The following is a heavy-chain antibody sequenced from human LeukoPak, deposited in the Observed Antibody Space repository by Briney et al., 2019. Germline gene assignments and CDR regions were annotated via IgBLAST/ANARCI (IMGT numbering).Heavy chain of an antibody. J-gene: IGHJ4*02. CDR3: ARMGLLRYLEWFSDF. V-gene: IGHV4-39*07. CDR1: GGSIGRTNY. Sequence: SETLSLTCTVSGGSIGRTNYWGWIRQPPGKGLEWIGTIYHSGSTYYNPSLRSRVNISVDTSKNHFSLNLSSMTAADTAVYYCARMGLLRYLEWFSDFWGQGTLVTVSS. D-gene: IGHD3-3*01. CDR2: IYHSGST.